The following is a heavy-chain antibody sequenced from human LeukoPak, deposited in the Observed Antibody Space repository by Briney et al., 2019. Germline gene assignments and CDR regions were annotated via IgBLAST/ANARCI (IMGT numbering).Heavy chain of an antibody. CDR3: ARDPFMGLFDY. V-gene: IGHV4-59*01. CDR2: IYYSGST. CDR1: GGSISSYY. J-gene: IGHJ4*02. Sequence: SETLSHTCTVSGGSISSYYWSWIRQPPGKGLEWIGYIYYSGSTNYNPSLKSRVTISVDTSKNQFSLKLRSVTAADTAVYYCARDPFMGLFDYWGQGTLVTVSS. D-gene: IGHD4/OR15-4a*01.